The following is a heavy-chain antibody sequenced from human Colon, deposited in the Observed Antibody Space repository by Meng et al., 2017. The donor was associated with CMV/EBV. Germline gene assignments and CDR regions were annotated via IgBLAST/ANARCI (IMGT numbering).Heavy chain of an antibody. CDR3: ARGSGRPDC. D-gene: IGHD6-19*01. Sequence: SETLSLTCSVPGGSINSYYWSWIRQPPGKGLEWIGYIYYTGNTNYNPSLKSRVTISVDASKNQVSLKVTSVTAADTAVYYCARGSGRPDCWGQGTLVTVSS. CDR2: IYYTGNT. CDR1: GGSINSYY. J-gene: IGHJ4*02. V-gene: IGHV4-59*01.